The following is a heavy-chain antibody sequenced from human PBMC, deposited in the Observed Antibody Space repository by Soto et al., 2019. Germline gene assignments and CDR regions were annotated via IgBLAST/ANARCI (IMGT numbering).Heavy chain of an antibody. CDR3: ARGAGYGDYGGY. Sequence: EVQLVESGGGFVQPGGSLRLSCAASGFSLRGYSMIWVRQAPGKGLEWVSYISGSGTTIYYADSVKGRFTISRDNAKNSVYLQMNSLGDEHTAVYYCARGAGYGDYGGYWGQGTLVTVSS. CDR2: ISGSGTTI. D-gene: IGHD4-17*01. CDR1: GFSLRGYS. V-gene: IGHV3-48*02. J-gene: IGHJ4*02.